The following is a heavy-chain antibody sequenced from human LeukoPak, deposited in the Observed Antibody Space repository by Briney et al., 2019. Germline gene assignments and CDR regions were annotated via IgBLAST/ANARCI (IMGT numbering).Heavy chain of an antibody. J-gene: IGHJ3*02. V-gene: IGHV4-59*01. CDR2: IYYSGST. D-gene: IGHD6-19*01. CDR3: ARGYSSGWYAFDI. CDR1: GGSISSYY. Sequence: SETLSPTCTVSGGSISSYYWSWIRQTPGKGLEWIGYIYYSGSTSYNPSLKSRVTISVDTSKNQFSLKLTSVTAADTAVYYCARGYSSGWYAFDIWGQGTMVTVSS.